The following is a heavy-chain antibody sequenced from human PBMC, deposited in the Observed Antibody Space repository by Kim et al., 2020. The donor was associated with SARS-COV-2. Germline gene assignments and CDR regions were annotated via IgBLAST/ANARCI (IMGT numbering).Heavy chain of an antibody. CDR2: IWYDGSNK. D-gene: IGHD3-9*01. CDR3: AKEGGEYYDILSGYYYYGMDV. Sequence: GGSLRLSCAASGFTFSSYGMHWVRQAPGKGLEWVAVIWYDGSNKYYADSVKGRFTISRDNSKNTLYLQMNSLRAEDTAVYYCAKEGGEYYDILSGYYYYGMDVWGQGTTVTVSS. V-gene: IGHV3-33*06. CDR1: GFTFSSYG. J-gene: IGHJ6*02.